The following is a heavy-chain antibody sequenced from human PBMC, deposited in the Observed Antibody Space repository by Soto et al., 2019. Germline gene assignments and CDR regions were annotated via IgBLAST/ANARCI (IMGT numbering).Heavy chain of an antibody. CDR2: ISHSGST. Sequence: QVQLQQWGAGLLKPSETLSLTCAVYGGSFSDYFWSWIRQPPSKGLEWIGEISHSGSTSYNPSPKSRVTISVDTSKNQFFLNLSSVTAADTAVYYCARGLQRRFGGYKGLGYHGMDVWGQGTTVTVSS. D-gene: IGHD5-12*01. V-gene: IGHV4-34*01. J-gene: IGHJ6*02. CDR1: GGSFSDYF. CDR3: ARGLQRRFGGYKGLGYHGMDV.